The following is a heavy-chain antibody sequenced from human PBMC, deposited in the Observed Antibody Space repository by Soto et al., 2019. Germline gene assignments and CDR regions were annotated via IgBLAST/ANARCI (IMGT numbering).Heavy chain of an antibody. V-gene: IGHV4-34*01. CDR1: GGSFSGYY. J-gene: IGHJ4*02. Sequence: KPSETLSLTCAVYGGSFSGYYWSWIRQPPGKGLEWIGEINHSGSTNYNPSLKSRVTISVDTSKNQFSLKLSSVTAADTAVYYCARCLSCSGGSCYSKYYFDYWGQGTLVTVSS. CDR3: ARCLSCSGGSCYSKYYFDY. D-gene: IGHD2-15*01. CDR2: INHSGST.